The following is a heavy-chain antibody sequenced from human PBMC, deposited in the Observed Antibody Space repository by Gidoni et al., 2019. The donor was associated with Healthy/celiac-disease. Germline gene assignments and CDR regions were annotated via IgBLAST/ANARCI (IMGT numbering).Heavy chain of an antibody. CDR1: GGSISRYY. D-gene: IGHD2-2*02. J-gene: IGHJ5*02. Sequence: QVQLQESGPGLVKPSETLSLTCTVSGGSISRYYLSWIRQPPGKGLEWIGYIYYSGSTNDNPSLKSRVTISVDTSKNQFSLKLSSVTAADTAVYYCARGDWGYCSSTSCYTRWFDPWGQGTLVTVSS. CDR3: ARGDWGYCSSTSCYTRWFDP. CDR2: IYYSGST. V-gene: IGHV4-59*01.